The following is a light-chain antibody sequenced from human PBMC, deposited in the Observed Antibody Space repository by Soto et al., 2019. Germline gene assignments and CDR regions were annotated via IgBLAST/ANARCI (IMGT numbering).Light chain of an antibody. CDR2: HTS. CDR1: QNINTN. Sequence: EIEMTQSPATLSLSPGERATLSCRASQNINTNLAWYQQSPGRAPRLFIYHTSTRATGIPDRFSGSESGTEFTLSTSSLQSEDFACCFCPPSTFWSFTFGGGTRGEIK. CDR3: PPSTFWSFT. V-gene: IGKV3-15*01. J-gene: IGKJ4*01.